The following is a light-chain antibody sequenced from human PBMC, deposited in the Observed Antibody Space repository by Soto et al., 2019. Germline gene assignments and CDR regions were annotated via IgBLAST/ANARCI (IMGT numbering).Light chain of an antibody. Sequence: QSALTQPASVSGSPGQSIAISCTGTSSDVGGYNYVSWYQQLPGKAPKLLISEVSNRPSGVSHRFSGSKSGNTASLTISGFQAEDEADYYCSSYRTGGPVVFGTGTKVTVL. CDR1: SSDVGGYNY. V-gene: IGLV2-14*01. J-gene: IGLJ1*01. CDR3: SSYRTGGPVV. CDR2: EVS.